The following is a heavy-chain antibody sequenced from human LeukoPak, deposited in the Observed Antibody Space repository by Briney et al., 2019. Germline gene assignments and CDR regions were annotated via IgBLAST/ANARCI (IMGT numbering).Heavy chain of an antibody. CDR2: IYYSGST. V-gene: IGHV4-59*01. CDR3: ARAYSSSWYYFEY. J-gene: IGHJ4*02. CDR1: GSSISSYY. Sequence: SETLSLTCTVSGSSISSYYWSWIRQPPGKGLEWIGYIYYSGSTNYNPSLKSRVTISVDTSKNQFSLKLSSVTAADTAVYYCARAYSSSWYYFEYWGQGTLVTVSS. D-gene: IGHD6-13*01.